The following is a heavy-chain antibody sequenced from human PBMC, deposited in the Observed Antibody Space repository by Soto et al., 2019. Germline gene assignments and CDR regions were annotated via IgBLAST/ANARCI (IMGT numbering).Heavy chain of an antibody. J-gene: IGHJ1*01. V-gene: IGHV4-39*01. CDR2: IDNGGKT. Sequence: SETLSLTCTVSGRTFSINADFWYLDWIRQPPGKGLEWIGSIDNGGKTYYNPPLKSRVIISADTSKNQFSLSLNSVTAADTAIYYCVKRCLLVAQTWGQGILVTVSS. CDR1: GRTFSINADF. CDR3: VKRCLLVAQT. D-gene: IGHD2-21*01.